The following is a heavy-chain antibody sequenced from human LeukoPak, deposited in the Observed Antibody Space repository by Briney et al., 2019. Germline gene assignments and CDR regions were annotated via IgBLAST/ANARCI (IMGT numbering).Heavy chain of an antibody. Sequence: PSETLSLTCTVSGGSISSYYWSWIRQPPGKGLEWIGYIYCSGSTNYNPSLKSRVTISVDTSKNQFSLKLSSVTAADTAVYYCARALRHGYSYGPIDYWGQGTLVTVSS. CDR3: ARALRHGYSYGPIDY. J-gene: IGHJ4*02. CDR2: IYCSGST. CDR1: GGSISSYY. V-gene: IGHV4-59*08. D-gene: IGHD5-18*01.